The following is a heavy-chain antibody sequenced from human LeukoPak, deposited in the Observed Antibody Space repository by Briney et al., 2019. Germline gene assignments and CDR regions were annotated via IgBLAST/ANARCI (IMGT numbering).Heavy chain of an antibody. Sequence: GGSLRLSCAASGFTFTSYGMSWVRQAPGKGLEWVSAISGSGGSRNYADSVKGRFAISRDNSKNTLYLQMNSLRAEDTAVYYCARDTTLGWFDPWGQGTLVTVSS. V-gene: IGHV3-23*01. CDR1: GFTFTSYG. CDR2: ISGSGGSR. D-gene: IGHD1-1*01. CDR3: ARDTTLGWFDP. J-gene: IGHJ5*02.